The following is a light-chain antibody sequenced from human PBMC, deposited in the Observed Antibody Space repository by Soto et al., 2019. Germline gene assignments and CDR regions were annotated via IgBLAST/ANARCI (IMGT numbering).Light chain of an antibody. CDR2: AAS. CDR1: QDIAIY. J-gene: IGKJ4*01. CDR3: QQLRSYPST. Sequence: IQLTQSPSSLSASVGDRVTIPCRASQDIAIYLSCYQQKPGEAPKLLIYAASTLHGGVPSRFSGSGSGTDFALTITSLQAEDFATYYCQQLRSYPSTFGGGTKVDIK. V-gene: IGKV1-9*01.